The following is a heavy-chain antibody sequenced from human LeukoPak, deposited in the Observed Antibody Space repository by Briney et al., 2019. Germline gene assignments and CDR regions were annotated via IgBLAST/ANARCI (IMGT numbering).Heavy chain of an antibody. CDR2: VRSKAYGGTT. Sequence: PGGSLRLSCTASGFTFGDYAMSWFRQAPGKGLEWVGFVRSKAYGGTTEYAASVKGRFTISRDDSKSIAYLQMNSLKTEDTAVYYCTRDGGTIFGVVILKADYWGQGTLVTVSS. CDR3: TRDGGTIFGVVILKADY. D-gene: IGHD3-3*01. CDR1: GFTFGDYA. J-gene: IGHJ4*02. V-gene: IGHV3-49*03.